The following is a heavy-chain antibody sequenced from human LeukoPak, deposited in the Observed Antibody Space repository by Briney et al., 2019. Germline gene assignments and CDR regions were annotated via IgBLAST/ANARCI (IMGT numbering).Heavy chain of an antibody. CDR3: STDYTHGGA. CDR2: IGTGTLR. CDR1: GFSLSSHG. Sequence: PGESLKLSCAASGFSLSSHGLNWVRQAPGKGLEWVSFIGTGTLRSYADSVRGRFTISRDNAKNSLYLQMNSLRAEDTAVCYCSTDYTHGGAWGQGTLVTVSS. V-gene: IGHV3-21*05. J-gene: IGHJ5*02. D-gene: IGHD3-10*01.